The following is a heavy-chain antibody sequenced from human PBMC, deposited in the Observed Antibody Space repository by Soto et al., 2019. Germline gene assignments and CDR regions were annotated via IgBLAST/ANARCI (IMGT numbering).Heavy chain of an antibody. CDR3: ARAPIIVTVTLHENDFDP. CDR1: GGTFSNSG. D-gene: IGHD4-17*01. J-gene: IGHJ5*02. CDR2: IIPIFDTT. Sequence: SVKVSCKTSGGTFSNSGISWVRQAPGQGLEWMGGIIPIFDTTNYAQKLQARITIIADESTNTGHMKRSNLSTADTGVYYYARAPIIVTVTLHENDFDPLGQGSLVTVAS. V-gene: IGHV1-69*13.